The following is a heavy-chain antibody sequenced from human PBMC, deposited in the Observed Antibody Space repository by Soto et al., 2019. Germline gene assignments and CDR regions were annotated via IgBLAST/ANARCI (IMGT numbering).Heavy chain of an antibody. CDR3: AKDEVYDSSGLGAY. CDR2: VSGSGGST. Sequence: GGSLRLSCAASGCTFSTYAMTWVRQAPGQGLEWVSCVSGSGGSTYYADSVKGRFTISRDNSKNTLYLQMNSLRVEDTAVYYCAKDEVYDSSGLGAYWGQGALVTVSS. D-gene: IGHD3-22*01. V-gene: IGHV3-23*01. J-gene: IGHJ4*02. CDR1: GCTFSTYA.